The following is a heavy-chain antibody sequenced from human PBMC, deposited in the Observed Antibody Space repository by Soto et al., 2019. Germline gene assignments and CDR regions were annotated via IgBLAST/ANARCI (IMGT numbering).Heavy chain of an antibody. CDR2: IYTSGST. Sequence: SETLSLTCTVSGGSISSYYWSWIRQPAGKGLEWIGRIYTSGSTNYNPSLKSRVTMSVDTSKNQFSLKLSSVTAADTAVYYCARDLSTYDFWSGYPTYYYYYGMDVWGQGTTVTVSS. CDR3: ARDLSTYDFWSGYPTYYYYYGMDV. CDR1: GGSISSYY. D-gene: IGHD3-3*01. J-gene: IGHJ6*02. V-gene: IGHV4-4*07.